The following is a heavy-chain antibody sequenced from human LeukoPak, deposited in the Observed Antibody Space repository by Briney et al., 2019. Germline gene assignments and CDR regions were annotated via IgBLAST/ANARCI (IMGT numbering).Heavy chain of an antibody. CDR3: ARGMDYGGTNWFDP. CDR1: GGSISSSSYY. Sequence: SETLSLTCTVSGGSISSSSYYWGWIRQPPGKGLEWIGSIYYSGSTYYNPSLKSRVTISVDTSKNQFSLKLSSVTAADTAVYYCARGMDYGGTNWFDPWGQGTLVTVSS. J-gene: IGHJ5*02. D-gene: IGHD4-23*01. CDR2: IYYSGST. V-gene: IGHV4-39*07.